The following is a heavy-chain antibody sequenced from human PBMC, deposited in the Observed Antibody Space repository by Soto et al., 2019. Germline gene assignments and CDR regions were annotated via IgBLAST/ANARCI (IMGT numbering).Heavy chain of an antibody. Sequence: SETLSLTCAVYGGSFSGYYWSWIRQPPGKGLEWIGEINHSGSTNYNPSLKSRVTISVDTSKNQFSLKLSSVTAADTAVYYCARGFGQITIFGVVISNYFDYWGQGTLVTVSS. CDR3: ARGFGQITIFGVVISNYFDY. CDR1: GGSFSGYY. V-gene: IGHV4-34*01. CDR2: INHSGST. D-gene: IGHD3-3*01. J-gene: IGHJ4*02.